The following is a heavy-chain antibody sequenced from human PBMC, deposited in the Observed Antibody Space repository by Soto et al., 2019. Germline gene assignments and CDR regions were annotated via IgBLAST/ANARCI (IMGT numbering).Heavy chain of an antibody. D-gene: IGHD2-15*01. CDR3: ARELGGGIWPIDN. CDR1: GFTFSSYW. Sequence: GESLKISCAASGFTFSSYWMHWVRQVPGKGLVWVSRIGPDGSSTSSADPVKGRFIISRDNVKDTLFLQMDSLRDEDTAVYYCARELGGGIWPIDNWGQGTLVTVSS. CDR2: IGPDGSST. V-gene: IGHV3-74*01. J-gene: IGHJ4*02.